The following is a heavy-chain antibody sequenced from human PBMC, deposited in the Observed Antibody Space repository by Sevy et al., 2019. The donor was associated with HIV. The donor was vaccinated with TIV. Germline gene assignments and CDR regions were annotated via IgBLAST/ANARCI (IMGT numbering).Heavy chain of an antibody. Sequence: GGSLRLSSVVSGFSFSNYWMSWVRQAPGKGLEWVANIRQDGGEKYYVDSVKGRFTNSRDNAKNSLYLQMNSLRAEDTAVYYCAREISGSNGAFDIWGQGTTVTVSS. V-gene: IGHV3-7*03. J-gene: IGHJ3*02. CDR3: AREISGSNGAFDI. CDR2: IRQDGGEK. CDR1: GFSFSNYW. D-gene: IGHD1-26*01.